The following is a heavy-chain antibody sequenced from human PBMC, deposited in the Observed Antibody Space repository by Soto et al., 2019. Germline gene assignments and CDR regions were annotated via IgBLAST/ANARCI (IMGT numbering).Heavy chain of an antibody. D-gene: IGHD3-3*01. CDR3: ARDLARKETIFGVVINYYYYYGMDV. J-gene: IGHJ6*02. CDR1: GGTFSSYA. Sequence: SVKVSCKASGGTFSSYAISWVRQAPGQGLEWMGGIIPTFGTANYAQKFQGRVTITADESTSTAYMELSSLRSEDTAVYYCARDLARKETIFGVVINYYYYYGMDVWGQGTTVTVSS. V-gene: IGHV1-69*13. CDR2: IIPTFGTA.